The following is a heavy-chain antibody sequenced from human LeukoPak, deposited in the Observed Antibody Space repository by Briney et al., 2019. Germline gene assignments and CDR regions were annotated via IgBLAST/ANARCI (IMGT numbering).Heavy chain of an antibody. V-gene: IGHV3-48*04. CDR1: GFTFSSYS. D-gene: IGHD2-21*02. CDR2: ISSSSSTI. J-gene: IGHJ6*02. Sequence: PGGSLGLSCAASGFTFSSYSMNWVRQAPGKGLEWVSYISSSSSTIYYADSVKGRFTISRDNAKNSLYLQMNSLRAEDTAVYYCARDGGDFCGGDCYPDYYYGMDVWGQGTTVTVSS. CDR3: ARDGGDFCGGDCYPDYYYGMDV.